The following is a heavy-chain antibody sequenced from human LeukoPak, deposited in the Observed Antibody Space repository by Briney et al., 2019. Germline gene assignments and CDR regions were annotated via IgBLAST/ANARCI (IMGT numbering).Heavy chain of an antibody. V-gene: IGHV3-74*01. D-gene: IGHD2-21*02. CDR2: IDTDGTGT. CDR3: VRELVVTGIRIMDV. J-gene: IGHJ6*03. Sequence: GGSLRLSCAASGFTFSSYWMHWVRQAPGKGLVWVSRIDTDGTGTTYADSVKGRFTISRDNAKNTLSLQMNSLRVEDTAVYYCVRELVVTGIRIMDVWGKGTTVTVSS. CDR1: GFTFSSYW.